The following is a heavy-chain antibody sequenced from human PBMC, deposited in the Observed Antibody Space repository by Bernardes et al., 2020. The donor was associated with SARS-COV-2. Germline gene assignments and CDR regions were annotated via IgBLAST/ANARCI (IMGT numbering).Heavy chain of an antibody. CDR2: INHSGNT. D-gene: IGHD5-18*01. V-gene: IGHV4-34*01. J-gene: IGHJ4*02. CDR1: GGSFPGYY. Sequence: SQSLTLTCAVYGGSFPGYYWNWIRQPPGQGLEWIGGINHSGNTYFNPSLESRVTFSVDRSKNQFSLRLSSVTAADTAVYYCAREGRHTTMAKGPPDYWGQGTLVTVSS. CDR3: AREGRHTTMAKGPPDY.